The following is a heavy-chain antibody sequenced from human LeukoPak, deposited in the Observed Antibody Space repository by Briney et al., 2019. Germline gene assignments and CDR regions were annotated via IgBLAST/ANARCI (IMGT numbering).Heavy chain of an antibody. CDR2: IKQDGSEK. V-gene: IGHV3-7*01. CDR1: GFTLSIFW. CDR3: ARSSGYDLLDY. D-gene: IGHD5-12*01. J-gene: IGHJ4*02. Sequence: GGPLRLSCAAAGFTLSIFWMRWVRQAPGKGREWVANIKQDGSEKYYVDSVKGRFTISRDNAKSSLYLQMSSLRAEDTAVYYCARSSGYDLLDYWGQGTLVTVSS.